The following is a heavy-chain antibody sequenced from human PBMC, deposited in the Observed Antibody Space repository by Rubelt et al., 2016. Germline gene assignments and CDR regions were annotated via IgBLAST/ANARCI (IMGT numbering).Heavy chain of an antibody. V-gene: IGHV3-21*01. CDR3: ARGGAARPDY. Sequence: VRGAIGKGLEWVSYISSSSSYIYYADSVKGRFTISRDNAKNSLYLQMNSLRAEDTAVYYCARGGAARPDYWGQGTLVTVSS. J-gene: IGHJ4*02. CDR2: ISSSSSYI.